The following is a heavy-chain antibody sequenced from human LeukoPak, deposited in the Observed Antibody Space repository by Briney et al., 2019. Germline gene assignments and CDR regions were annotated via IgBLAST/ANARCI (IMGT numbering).Heavy chain of an antibody. Sequence: GGSLRLSCAASGFTFSSYSMNWVRQAPGKGLEWVSSISSSSSYIYYADSVKGRFTISRDNAKNSLYLQMNSLRAEDTAVYYCARGPHSGVIPFDYWGQGTLVTVSS. V-gene: IGHV3-21*01. CDR3: ARGPHSGVIPFDY. CDR2: ISSSSSYI. J-gene: IGHJ4*02. CDR1: GFTFSSYS. D-gene: IGHD3-10*01.